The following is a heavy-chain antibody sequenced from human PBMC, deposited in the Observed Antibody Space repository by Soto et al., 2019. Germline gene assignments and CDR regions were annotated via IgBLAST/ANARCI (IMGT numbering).Heavy chain of an antibody. J-gene: IGHJ6*03. D-gene: IGHD5-18*01. Sequence: PGETLKISCRGSGYSFTSYWIGWVRQMPGKGLEWMGIIYPGDSDTRYSPSFQGQVTISADKSISTAYLQWSSLKASDTAMYYCARRGYSYGYYYYYMDVWGKGTTVTVSS. V-gene: IGHV5-51*01. CDR3: ARRGYSYGYYYYYMDV. CDR1: GYSFTSYW. CDR2: IYPGDSDT.